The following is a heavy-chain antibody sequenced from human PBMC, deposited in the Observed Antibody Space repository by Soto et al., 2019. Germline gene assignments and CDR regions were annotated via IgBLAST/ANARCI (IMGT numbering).Heavy chain of an antibody. CDR3: AKDFVTMVRGVINVDYYYGMDV. CDR1: GFTFSSYG. V-gene: IGHV3-30*18. CDR2: ISYDGSNK. D-gene: IGHD3-10*01. Sequence: GGSLRLSCAASGFTFSSYGMHWVRQAPGKGLEWVAVISYDGSNKYYADSVKGRFTISRDNSKNTLYLQMNSLRAEDTAVYYCAKDFVTMVRGVINVDYYYGMDVWGQGTTVTVSS. J-gene: IGHJ6*02.